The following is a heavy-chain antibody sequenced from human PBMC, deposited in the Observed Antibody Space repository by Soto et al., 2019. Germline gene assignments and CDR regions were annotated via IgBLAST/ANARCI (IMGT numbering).Heavy chain of an antibody. D-gene: IGHD3-3*01. J-gene: IGHJ4*02. V-gene: IGHV3-30-3*01. CDR3: ARDKRDLRFLEWSYYFDY. CDR1: GFTFSSCA. CDR2: ISYDGSNK. Sequence: QVQLVESGGGVVQPGRSLRLSCAASGFTFSSCAMHWVRQAPGKGLEWVALISYDGSNKYYADSVKGRFTRSRANTKNTLYLQMNSLRAEDTAVYYCARDKRDLRFLEWSYYFDYWGQGTLVTVSS.